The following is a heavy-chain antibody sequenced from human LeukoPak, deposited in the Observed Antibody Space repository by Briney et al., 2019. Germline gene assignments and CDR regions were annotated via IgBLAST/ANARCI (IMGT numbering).Heavy chain of an antibody. D-gene: IGHD2-15*01. CDR2: INSDGSST. CDR1: GFTFSSYW. J-gene: IGHJ4*02. CDR3: ARVGPYCSGGSCYDY. V-gene: IGHV3-74*01. Sequence: GSLRLSCAASGFTFSSYWMHWVRQAPGKGLVWVSRINSDGSSTADADSVKGRFSISRDNTKNTLYLQMNSLRAEDTAVYYCARVGPYCSGGSCYDYWGQGTLVTVSS.